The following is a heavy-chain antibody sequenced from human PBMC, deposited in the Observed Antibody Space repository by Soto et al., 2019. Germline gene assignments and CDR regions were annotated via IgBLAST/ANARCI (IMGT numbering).Heavy chain of an antibody. J-gene: IGHJ6*02. CDR3: AGGARDFMVRGVCYYYGMDV. V-gene: IGHV1-69*06. CDR2: IIPIFGTA. D-gene: IGHD3-10*01. Sequence: SVKVSCKASGGTFSSYAISWVRQAPGQGLEWMGGIIPIFGTANYAQKFQGRVTITADKSTSTAYMELSSLRSEDTAVYYCAGGARDFMVRGVCYYYGMDVWGQGTTVTVSS. CDR1: GGTFSSYA.